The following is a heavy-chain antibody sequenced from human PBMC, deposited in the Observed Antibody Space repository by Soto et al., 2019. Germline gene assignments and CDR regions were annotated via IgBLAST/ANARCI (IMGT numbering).Heavy chain of an antibody. D-gene: IGHD6-19*01. Sequence: VQMVESWGGVVQPGRSLRLCCSAAGFTFSDYAMHWVRQAPGKGLEWVAVVSHDGRNTHYADSVKGRFTISRDRSKNTVSREMTSLRAEDTAVYYCAKVGRQWLVTSDFNYWGQGALVTVSS. J-gene: IGHJ4*02. CDR2: VSHDGRNT. V-gene: IGHV3-30*18. CDR3: AKVGRQWLVTSDFNY. CDR1: GFTFSDYA.